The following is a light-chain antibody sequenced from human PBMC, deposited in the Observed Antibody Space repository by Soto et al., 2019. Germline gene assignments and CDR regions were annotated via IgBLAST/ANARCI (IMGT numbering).Light chain of an antibody. CDR1: SSNIGAGYD. J-gene: IGLJ1*01. Sequence: QSALTQPPSGSGAPGQRVTLTCTGSSSNIGAGYDVHWYQQLPGTAPKLLIYGNSNRPSGVPDRFSGSKSGTSASLAITGLQAEDEADYYCQSYDSSLSGSKVFGTGTKVTVL. CDR3: QSYDSSLSGSKV. CDR2: GNS. V-gene: IGLV1-40*01.